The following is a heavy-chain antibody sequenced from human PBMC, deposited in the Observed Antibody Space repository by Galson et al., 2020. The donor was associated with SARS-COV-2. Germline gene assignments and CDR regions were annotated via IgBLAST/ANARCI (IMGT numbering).Heavy chain of an antibody. J-gene: IGHJ4*02. Sequence: SETLSLTCAVYGGYFSGYYWSWIRQPQGKGLEWIGEINHSGSTNYNTSLKSRVTISVDTSKNQFSLKLSSVTAADTAVYYCARGYAQTTVTTKGVGFDFDYWGQGTLVTVSS. CDR3: ARGYAQTTVTTKGVGFDFDY. V-gene: IGHV4-34*01. CDR2: INHSGST. D-gene: IGHD4-17*01. CDR1: GGYFSGYY.